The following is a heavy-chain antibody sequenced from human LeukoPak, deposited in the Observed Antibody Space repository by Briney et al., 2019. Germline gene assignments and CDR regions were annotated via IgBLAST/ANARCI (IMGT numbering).Heavy chain of an antibody. Sequence: GGSLRLSCAASGFTFSSYGMHWVRQAPGKGLEWVAFIRYDGSNKYYADSVKGRFTISRDNSKNTLYLQMNSLRAEDTAVYYCAKFGGNYDFWSGYYDAFDIWGQGTMVTVSS. V-gene: IGHV3-30*02. CDR2: IRYDGSNK. D-gene: IGHD3-3*01. CDR1: GFTFSSYG. J-gene: IGHJ3*02. CDR3: AKFGGNYDFWSGYYDAFDI.